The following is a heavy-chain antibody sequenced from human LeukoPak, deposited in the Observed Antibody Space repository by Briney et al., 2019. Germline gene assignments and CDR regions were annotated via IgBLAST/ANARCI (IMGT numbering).Heavy chain of an antibody. CDR1: GFTDTYYG. V-gene: IGHV1-18*01. Sequence: ASVKVSCKTSGFTDTYYGITWVRQAPGQGLEWMGRISVHNGIRQYGRKVEGRLTMTTDTSTVYMELRNLRSDDTAVYYCARDRSADGGYYPGYCDFWGQGTLVTVSS. CDR3: ARDRSADGGYYPGYCDF. CDR2: ISVHNGIR. D-gene: IGHD3-22*01. J-gene: IGHJ4*02.